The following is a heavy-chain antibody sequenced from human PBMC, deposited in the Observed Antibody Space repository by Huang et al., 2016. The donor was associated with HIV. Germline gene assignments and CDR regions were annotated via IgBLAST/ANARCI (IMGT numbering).Heavy chain of an antibody. V-gene: IGHV1-18*01. CDR2: ISGYDGDT. CDR1: GYTFTNYG. J-gene: IGHJ4*02. CDR3: ARDFYDSNAYLIDY. D-gene: IGHD3-22*01. Sequence: QVQLVQSGAEVKKPGASVKVDCKASGYTFTNYGFSWVRQAPGQGLEWPGGISGYDGDTIYDQKLQGRVTRTTDISTSTAYMELTSLRSDDTAVYYCARDFYDSNAYLIDYWGQGTLVIVSS.